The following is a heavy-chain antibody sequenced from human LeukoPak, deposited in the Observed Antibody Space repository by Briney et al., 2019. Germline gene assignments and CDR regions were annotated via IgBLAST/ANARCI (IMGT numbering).Heavy chain of an antibody. J-gene: IGHJ4*02. Sequence: GGSLRLSCAASGFTSSSYWMSWVRQAPGKGLEWVANIKQDGSEKYYVDSVKGRFTISRDNAKNTLYLQMNSLRAEDTAVYYCARVLIAATGADYWGQGTLVTVSS. CDR3: ARVLIAATGADY. V-gene: IGHV3-7*01. CDR1: GFTSSSYW. D-gene: IGHD6-13*01. CDR2: IKQDGSEK.